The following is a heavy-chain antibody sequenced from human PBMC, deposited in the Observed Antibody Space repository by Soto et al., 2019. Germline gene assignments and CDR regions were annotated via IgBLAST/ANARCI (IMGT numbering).Heavy chain of an antibody. J-gene: IGHJ6*02. Sequence: GSSVKVSCKASGYTFTSYGISWVRQAPGQGLEWMGWISAYNGNTNYAQKLQGRVTMTTDTSTSTTYMEQRSLRSEDTAVYYCARDRGSGWNRCYYGMDVWGQGTTVTVSS. D-gene: IGHD6-19*01. V-gene: IGHV1-18*01. CDR1: GYTFTSYG. CDR2: ISAYNGNT. CDR3: ARDRGSGWNRCYYGMDV.